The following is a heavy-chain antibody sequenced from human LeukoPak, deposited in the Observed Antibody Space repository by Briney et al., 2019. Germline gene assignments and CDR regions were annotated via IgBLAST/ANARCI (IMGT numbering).Heavy chain of an antibody. CDR3: ARLVCGGGSCPAEFDY. CDR2: IYHSGST. D-gene: IGHD2-15*01. V-gene: IGHV4-30-2*01. J-gene: IGHJ4*02. CDR1: GGSISSGGYS. Sequence: SETLSLTCAVSGGSISSGGYSWSWIRQPPGKGLEWIGYIYHSGSTYYNPSLKSRVTISVDRSKNQFSLKLSSVAATDTAVYYCARLVCGGGSCPAEFDYWGQGTLVTVSS.